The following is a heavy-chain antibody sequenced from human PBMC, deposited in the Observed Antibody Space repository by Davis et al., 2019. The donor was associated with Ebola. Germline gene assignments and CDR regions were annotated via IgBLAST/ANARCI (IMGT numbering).Heavy chain of an antibody. Sequence: GESLKISCAASGFIFSDYWMHWVRQAPGKGLVWVSRINGDGTITNYADSVKGRFTISRDNAKNTLYLQMNSLRVEDTAVYYCAKDNGYSSGWYLDYWGQGTLVTVSS. CDR1: GFIFSDYW. J-gene: IGHJ4*02. V-gene: IGHV3-74*01. D-gene: IGHD6-19*01. CDR3: AKDNGYSSGWYLDY. CDR2: INGDGTIT.